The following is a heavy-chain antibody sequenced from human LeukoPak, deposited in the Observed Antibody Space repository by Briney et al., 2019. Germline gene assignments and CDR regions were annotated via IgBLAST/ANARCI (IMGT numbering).Heavy chain of an antibody. Sequence: SETLSLTCTVSGGSISSYYWSWIRQPPGKGLEWIGYIYYSGSTNYNPSLKSRVTISVDTSKNQFSLKLSSVTAADTAVYYCARGHYGSGTGTYSNWGQGTPVTVSS. V-gene: IGHV4-59*01. CDR2: IYYSGST. CDR1: GGSISSYY. CDR3: ARGHYGSGTGTYSN. D-gene: IGHD3-10*01. J-gene: IGHJ4*02.